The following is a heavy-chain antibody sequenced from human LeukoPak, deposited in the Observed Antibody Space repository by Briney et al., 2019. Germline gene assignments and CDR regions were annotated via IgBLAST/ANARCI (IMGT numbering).Heavy chain of an antibody. D-gene: IGHD6-13*01. Sequence: GGSLRLSCAGSAFNFSDYGMDWVRQAPGKGLEWVAVITDDGSAKYYPDSVKGRFSISRDNSKNTLYLQMNSLRPEDTAIYFCAKVGGRSWFYFDNWGQGTVVTVSS. CDR2: ITDDGSAK. V-gene: IGHV3-30*18. CDR1: AFNFSDYG. CDR3: AKVGGRSWFYFDN. J-gene: IGHJ4*02.